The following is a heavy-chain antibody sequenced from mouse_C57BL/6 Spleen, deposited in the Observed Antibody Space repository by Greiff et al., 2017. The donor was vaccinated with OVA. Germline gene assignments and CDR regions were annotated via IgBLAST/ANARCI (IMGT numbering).Heavy chain of an antibody. CDR2: INPNNGGT. V-gene: IGHV1-26*01. J-gene: IGHJ3*01. CDR1: GYTFTDYY. D-gene: IGHD2-5*01. CDR3: ARYSNYGGAWFAY. Sequence: EVQLQQSGPELVKPGASVKISCKASGYTFTDYYMNWVKQSHGKSLEWIGDINPNNGGTSYNQKFKGKATLTVDKSSSTAYMELRSLTSEDSAVYYCARYSNYGGAWFAYWGQGTLVTVSA.